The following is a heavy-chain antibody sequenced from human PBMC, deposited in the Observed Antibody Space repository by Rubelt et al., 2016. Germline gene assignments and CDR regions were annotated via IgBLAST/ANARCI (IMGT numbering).Heavy chain of an antibody. V-gene: IGHV1-69*05. CDR1: GGTFSSYA. CDR3: AGVLIMITCGGVIVPPDY. CDR2: IIPIFGTA. J-gene: IGHJ4*02. Sequence: QVQLVQSGAEVKKPGASVKVSCKASGGTFSSYAISWVRQAPGQGLEWMGGIIPIFGTANYAQKLQGWSTVTTDGSTCTAYMVLRRLGSSEPAWYDCAGVLIMITCGGVIVPPDYWGQGTLVTVSS. D-gene: IGHD3-16*02.